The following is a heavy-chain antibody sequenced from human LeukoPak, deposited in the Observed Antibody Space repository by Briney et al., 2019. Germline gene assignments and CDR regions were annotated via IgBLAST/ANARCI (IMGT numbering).Heavy chain of an antibody. CDR1: GFTFSSYW. Sequence: GGSLRLSCAASGFTFSSYWMHWVRQAPGKGLVWVSRINGDGSSTTYADPVKGRFTISRDNAKNTLYLQMNGLRAEDTAVYYCARDLVVTSAYWGQGTLVTVSS. D-gene: IGHD2-2*01. CDR2: INGDGSST. V-gene: IGHV3-74*01. CDR3: ARDLVVTSAY. J-gene: IGHJ4*02.